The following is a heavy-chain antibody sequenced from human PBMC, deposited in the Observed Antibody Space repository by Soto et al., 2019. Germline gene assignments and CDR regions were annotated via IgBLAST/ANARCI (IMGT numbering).Heavy chain of an antibody. V-gene: IGHV1-18*01. CDR3: ARQNYYSGMDV. CDR2: ISAYNGNT. J-gene: IGHJ6*02. CDR1: GYTFTSYF. Sequence: ASVKVSCKASGYTFTSYFITWVRQAPGQGLEWMGWISAYNGNTNYAQMLQGRVTMTTDTSTATAYMEMRSLRSDDTAVYYCARQNYYSGMDVWGQGTTVTVPS.